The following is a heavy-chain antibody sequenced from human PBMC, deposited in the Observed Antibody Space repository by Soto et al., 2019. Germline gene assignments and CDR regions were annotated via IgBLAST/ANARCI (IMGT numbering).Heavy chain of an antibody. D-gene: IGHD4-4*01. J-gene: IGHJ2*01. CDR3: ARPLWRDDYNWGYFDL. CDR1: GFTFSSYA. Sequence: PEGSLRRSCAASGFTFSSYAKHWVRQAPGKGLEWVAVISYDGSNKYYADSVKGRFTISRDNSKNTLYLQMNSLRTEDTAVYYCARPLWRDDYNWGYFDLWGRGTLVTVSS. CDR2: ISYDGSNK. V-gene: IGHV3-30-3*01.